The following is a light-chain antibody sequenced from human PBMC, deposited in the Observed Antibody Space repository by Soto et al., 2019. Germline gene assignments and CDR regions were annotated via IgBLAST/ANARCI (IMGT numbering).Light chain of an antibody. CDR2: DAS. V-gene: IGKV3-11*01. Sequence: EIVLTQSPATLSLSPGERATLSCRASQSVSSYLAWYQQKPGQAPRLLISDASNRATGIPARFSGSGSGTDFTLTVSSLEPEDFAVYYLQQRRDWPLTFGGGTKVEI. CDR1: QSVSSY. J-gene: IGKJ4*01. CDR3: QQRRDWPLT.